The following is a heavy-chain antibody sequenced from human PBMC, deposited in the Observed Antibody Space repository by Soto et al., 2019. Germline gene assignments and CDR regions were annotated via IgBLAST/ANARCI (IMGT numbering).Heavy chain of an antibody. V-gene: IGHV3-9*01. D-gene: IGHD3-22*01. CDR1: GFTFDDYA. Sequence: SLRLSCAASGFTFDDYAMHWVRQAPGKGLEWVSGISWNSGSIGYADSVKGRFTISRDNAKNSLYLQMNSLRAEDTALYYCAKDRGSSGSCMDVWGQGTTVTVSS. CDR3: AKDRGSSGSCMDV. J-gene: IGHJ6*02. CDR2: ISWNSGSI.